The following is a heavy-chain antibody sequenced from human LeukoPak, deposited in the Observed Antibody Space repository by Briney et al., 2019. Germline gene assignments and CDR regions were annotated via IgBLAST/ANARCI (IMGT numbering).Heavy chain of an antibody. CDR3: AGESRYDGVDY. CDR2: INHGGNT. J-gene: IGHJ4*02. CDR1: GGSFSAYY. V-gene: IGHV4-34*01. D-gene: IGHD3-10*01. Sequence: ASETLSLTCTVYGGSFSAYYWRWIRQPPGKGLEWIGEINHGGNTNYNSSLESRVTISVDMSKNQFSLKLTSVTAADTAVYYCAGESRYDGVDYWGQGTLVTVSS.